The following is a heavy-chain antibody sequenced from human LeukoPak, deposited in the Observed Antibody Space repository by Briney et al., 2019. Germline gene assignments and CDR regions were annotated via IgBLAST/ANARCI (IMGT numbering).Heavy chain of an antibody. J-gene: IGHJ5*02. CDR2: MNPNSGNT. D-gene: IGHD4-17*01. V-gene: IGHV1-8*01. CDR1: GYTFTSYD. CDR3: ARLRKGKLTYNWFDP. Sequence: ASVKVSFKASGYTFTSYDINWVRQATGQGLEWMGWMNPNSGNTGYAQKFQGRVTMTRNTSISTAYMELSSLRSEDTAVYYCARLRKGKLTYNWFDPWGQGTLVTVSS.